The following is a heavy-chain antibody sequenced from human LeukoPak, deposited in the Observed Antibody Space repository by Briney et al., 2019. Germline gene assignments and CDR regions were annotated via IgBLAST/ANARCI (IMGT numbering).Heavy chain of an antibody. CDR2: VXXXXXX. CDR3: ARDRTRDGYNYGGSSYYYGLDV. D-gene: IGHD5-24*01. Sequence: SETLSLTCTVSGVPITTFYWSWXRQPPGKGLEXXXXVXXXXXXNYNPSLKSRVTLSIDTSNNQFSLRLSSVTTADTGLYFCARDRTRDGYNYGGSSYYYGLDVWGRGTTVSVSS. J-gene: IGHJ6*02. V-gene: IGHV4-59*01. CDR1: GVPITTFY.